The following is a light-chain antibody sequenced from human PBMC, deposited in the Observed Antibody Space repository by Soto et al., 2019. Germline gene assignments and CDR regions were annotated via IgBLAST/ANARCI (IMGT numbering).Light chain of an antibody. V-gene: IGKV4-1*01. CDR2: WAS. Sequence: DIVMTQSPDSLAVSLGERATINCKSSQSVLYSSINKNYLAWYQQKPGQPPRLLIYWASGRESGVPDRFSGSGSGTDFTLAISGLHAEDVAVYYCQQYFSAPFTFGPGTKVDIK. CDR3: QQYFSAPFT. CDR1: QSVLYSSINKNY. J-gene: IGKJ3*01.